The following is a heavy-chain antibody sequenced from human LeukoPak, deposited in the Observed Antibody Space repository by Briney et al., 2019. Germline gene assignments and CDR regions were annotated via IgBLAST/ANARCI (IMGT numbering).Heavy chain of an antibody. CDR2: ISDSGGST. Sequence: PGGSLRLSCAASGFTFSRYAMSWVRQAPGKGLEWVSTISDSGGSTYYADSVKGRFTISRDDSKNTLYLQMSSLRGEDTAVYYCAKVSLDLIAAAGTLFDYWGQGTLVTVSS. CDR1: GFTFSRYA. CDR3: AKVSLDLIAAAGTLFDY. J-gene: IGHJ4*02. V-gene: IGHV3-23*01. D-gene: IGHD6-13*01.